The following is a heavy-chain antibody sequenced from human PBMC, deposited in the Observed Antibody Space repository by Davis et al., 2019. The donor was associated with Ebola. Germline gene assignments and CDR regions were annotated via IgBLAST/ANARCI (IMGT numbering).Heavy chain of an antibody. D-gene: IGHD3-16*01. CDR3: ARELLGPGNYFDY. V-gene: IGHV1-3*04. CDR1: GSTLISYA. CDR2: IATDNSHT. Sequence: AASVKVSCKASGSTLISYAMHWVRQAPGQGLEWMGWIATDNSHTKYSQKFQGRVTITRDTSASTYYMELSSLRSEDTAVFYCARELLGPGNYFDYWGQGTLVTVSS. J-gene: IGHJ4*02.